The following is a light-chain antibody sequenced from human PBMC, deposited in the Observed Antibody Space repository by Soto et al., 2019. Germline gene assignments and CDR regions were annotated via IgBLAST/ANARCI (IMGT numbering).Light chain of an antibody. Sequence: DIVMTQTPLSSPVTLGQPASISCRSSQSLVHSDGGTYLSWLHQRPGQPPRLLIYKISNRFSEVPDRCSGSGAGTDFTLKIRRVEAEAVGVYYCRQATQFPWTFGQGTKVEIK. CDR3: RQATQFPWT. CDR1: QSLVHSDGGTY. J-gene: IGKJ1*01. CDR2: KIS. V-gene: IGKV2-24*01.